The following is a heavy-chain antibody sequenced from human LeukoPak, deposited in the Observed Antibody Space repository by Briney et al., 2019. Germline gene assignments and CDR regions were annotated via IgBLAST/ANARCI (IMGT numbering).Heavy chain of an antibody. Sequence: PGGSLRLSCAASGFTFSSYSMNWVRQAPGKGLEWVANIKQDGSEKYYVDSVKGRFTISRDNAKNSLYLQMNSLRAEDTAVYYCAKMPYSSRPSFQHWGQGTLVTVSS. CDR2: IKQDGSEK. CDR1: GFTFSSYS. V-gene: IGHV3-7*01. D-gene: IGHD6-19*01. J-gene: IGHJ1*01. CDR3: AKMPYSSRPSFQH.